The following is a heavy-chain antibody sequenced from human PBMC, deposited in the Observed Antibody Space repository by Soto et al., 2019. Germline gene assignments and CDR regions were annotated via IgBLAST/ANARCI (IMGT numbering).Heavy chain of an antibody. CDR1: GGSITSSSHC. Sequence: SETRSLTCTASGGSITSSSHCWGGGRQPAGKGLEWIGTIYFTGNTYYTPSLKSRLTMSIDTSKNEFSLRLNSVTAADTAVYYCAGQTFTIAAASYGRSNWFDPWGPGTLVTVSA. CDR3: AGQTFTIAAASYGRSNWFDP. D-gene: IGHD6-25*01. V-gene: IGHV4-39*01. J-gene: IGHJ5*02. CDR2: IYFTGNT.